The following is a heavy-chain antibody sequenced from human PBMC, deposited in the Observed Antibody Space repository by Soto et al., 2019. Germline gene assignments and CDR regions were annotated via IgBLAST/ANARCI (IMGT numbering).Heavy chain of an antibody. CDR2: LNTNGRIT. Sequence: PGGSLRLSCAASGFTFSNYWMHWVRQAPGQGLVWVSRLNTNGRITDYADSVQGRFTISRDNARNTLYLQINSLRVEDTAVYYCAGDLGGVGSYWGQGTLVTVSS. V-gene: IGHV3-74*01. CDR3: AGDLGGVGSY. J-gene: IGHJ4*02. CDR1: GFTFSNYW. D-gene: IGHD3-16*01.